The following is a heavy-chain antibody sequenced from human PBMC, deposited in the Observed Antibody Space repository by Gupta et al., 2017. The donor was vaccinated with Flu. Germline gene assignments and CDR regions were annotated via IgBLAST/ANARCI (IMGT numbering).Heavy chain of an antibody. CDR1: YD. J-gene: IGHJ6*02. CDR2: IETAGDT. D-gene: IGHD3-16*01. Sequence: YDMHWVRQATGKGLEWVSAIETAGDTYYPGSVNGRFTISRENAKNSLYLQMNSLRAGDTAVYYCAKGKALGELPNYYGMDVWGQGTTVIVSS. V-gene: IGHV3-13*01. CDR3: AKGKALGELPNYYGMDV.